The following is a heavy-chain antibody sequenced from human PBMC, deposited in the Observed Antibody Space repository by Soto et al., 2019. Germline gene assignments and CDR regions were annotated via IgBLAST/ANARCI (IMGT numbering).Heavy chain of an antibody. CDR1: GFTFSSYS. V-gene: IGHV3-48*01. CDR3: ARGADPITMVRGNWFDP. Sequence: EVQLVESGGGLVQPGGSLRLSCAASGFTFSSYSMNWVRQAPGKGLEWVSYISSSSSTIYYADSVKGRFTISRDNAKNSLYLQMNSLRAEDTAVYYCARGADPITMVRGNWFDPWGQGTLVTVSS. J-gene: IGHJ5*02. CDR2: ISSSSSTI. D-gene: IGHD3-10*01.